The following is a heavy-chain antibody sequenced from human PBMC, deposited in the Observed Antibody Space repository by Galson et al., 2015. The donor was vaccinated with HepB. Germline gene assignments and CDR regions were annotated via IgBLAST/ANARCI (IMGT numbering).Heavy chain of an antibody. J-gene: IGHJ4*02. V-gene: IGHV3-33*01. CDR1: GFTFRSYG. CDR3: ARDHDYYLGAADY. D-gene: IGHD2-21*02. Sequence: SLRLSCAASGFTFRSYGMHWVRQAPGKGLEWVAVIWYDGSNKYYADSVKGRFTISRDNSKNTLYLQMNSLRAEDTAVYYCARDHDYYLGAADYWGQGTLVTVSS. CDR2: IWYDGSNK.